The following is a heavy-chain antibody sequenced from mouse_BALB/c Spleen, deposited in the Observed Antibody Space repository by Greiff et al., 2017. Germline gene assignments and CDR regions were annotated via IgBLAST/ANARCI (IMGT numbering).Heavy chain of an antibody. CDR3: ARHYYGSSYGY. Sequence: EVHLVESGGGLVKPGGSLKLSCAASGFAFSSYDMSWVRQTPEKRLEWVAYISSGGGSTYYPDTVKGRFTISRDNAKNTLYLQMSSLKSEDTAMYYCARHYYGSSYGYWGQGTTRTVSS. CDR1: GFAFSSYD. D-gene: IGHD1-1*01. CDR2: ISSGGGST. V-gene: IGHV5-12-1*01. J-gene: IGHJ2*01.